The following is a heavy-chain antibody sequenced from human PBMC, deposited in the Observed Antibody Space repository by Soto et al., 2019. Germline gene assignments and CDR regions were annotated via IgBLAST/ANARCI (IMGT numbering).Heavy chain of an antibody. D-gene: IGHD3-3*01. J-gene: IGHJ6*02. Sequence: VQLVESGGGVVQPGGSLRLSCAASGFTFNNYGMHWVRQAPGKGLEWVAIISYDGSKQNYADSVKGRITISRDNAKNTLFLQINSLRAEDTAVYYCARGGLTISERHYFYGLDVWGQGTTVTVSS. CDR3: ARGGLTISERHYFYGLDV. CDR1: GFTFNNYG. CDR2: ISYDGSKQ. V-gene: IGHV3-30*03.